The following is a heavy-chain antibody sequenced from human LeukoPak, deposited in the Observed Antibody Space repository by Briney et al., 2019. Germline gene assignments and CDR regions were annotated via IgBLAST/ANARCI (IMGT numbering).Heavy chain of an antibody. J-gene: IGHJ4*02. CDR2: VKPDGSEK. CDR1: GFTFSNYW. V-gene: IGHV3-7*01. CDR3: ARDRGYYVFDY. Sequence: PGGSLRLSCVASGFTFSNYWMTWVRQAPGKGLEWVAHVKPDGSEKSYVDSVKGRFTISRDNAQNSLYLQMNSLRAEDTAVYYCARDRGYYVFDYWGQGTLVTVSS. D-gene: IGHD3-22*01.